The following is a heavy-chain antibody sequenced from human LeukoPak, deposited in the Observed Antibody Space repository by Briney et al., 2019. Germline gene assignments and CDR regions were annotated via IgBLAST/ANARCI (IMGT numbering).Heavy chain of an antibody. CDR3: AKSPLRFGELRTHYWYFDL. J-gene: IGHJ2*01. CDR1: QLTFSNYD. CDR2: VNSGSSST. D-gene: IGHD3-10*01. V-gene: IGHV3-23*03. Sequence: GGSLRLSCAASQLTFSNYDMSWVRQAPGRGLEWVSVVNSGSSSTSYADSVKGRFTISSDNSENTVYLQMNSLRAEDTAVYYCAKSPLRFGELRTHYWYFDLWGRGTLVTVSS.